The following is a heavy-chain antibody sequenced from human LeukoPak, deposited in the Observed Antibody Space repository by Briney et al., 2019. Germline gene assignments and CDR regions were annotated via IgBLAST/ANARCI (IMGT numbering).Heavy chain of an antibody. Sequence: GGSLRLSCAASGFTFSDYWMHWVRQTPGKGLEWVSSISGSGDSTFYADSVKGRFSISRDNSKNTLYLQVNGLRTEDTAVYYCAKDRLLNCRGDCYIFDYWGQGTVVTVSS. D-gene: IGHD2-21*02. CDR1: GFTFSDYW. CDR3: AKDRLLNCRGDCYIFDY. J-gene: IGHJ4*02. CDR2: ISGSGDST. V-gene: IGHV3-23*01.